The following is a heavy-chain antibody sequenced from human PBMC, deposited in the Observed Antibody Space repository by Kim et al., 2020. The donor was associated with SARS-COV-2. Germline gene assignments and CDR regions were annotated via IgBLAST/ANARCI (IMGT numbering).Heavy chain of an antibody. CDR2: IYSGGSST. CDR1: GFTFSSYD. CDR3: ALGRQWLGTDRHKFDY. J-gene: IGHJ4*02. D-gene: IGHD6-19*01. V-gene: IGHV3-23*03. Sequence: GGSLRLSCAASGFTFSSYDMNWVRQAPGKGLEWVSVIYSGGSSTYYADSVKGRFTISRDNSKNTLYLQMNSLRAEDTAVYYCALGRQWLGTDRHKFDYWGQGTLVTVSS.